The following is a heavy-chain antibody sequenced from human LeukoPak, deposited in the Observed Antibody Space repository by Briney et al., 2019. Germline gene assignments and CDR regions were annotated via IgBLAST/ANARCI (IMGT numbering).Heavy chain of an antibody. CDR2: ISYDVGNK. CDR1: GFTLSSYT. V-gene: IGHV3-30-3*01. CDR3: ARIIVGATGIDY. J-gene: IGHJ4*02. D-gene: IGHD1-26*01. Sequence: GTSLRLSCAASGFTLSSYTIHWVRQAPGKGLEWVAVISYDVGNKYYADSVKGRFTISRDDSKNTLYLQMNSLRAEDTAVYYCARIIVGATGIDYWGQGTLVTVSS.